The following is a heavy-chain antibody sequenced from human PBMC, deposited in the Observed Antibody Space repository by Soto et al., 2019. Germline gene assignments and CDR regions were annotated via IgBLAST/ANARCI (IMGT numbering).Heavy chain of an antibody. CDR1: GFICSSYD. CDR3: AKATATGGGAFDI. Sequence: GGSLRLSCAASGFICSSYDMSWVRQAPGKGLEWVSTILVDGRTFYVDSVKGRFTISRDSSKNTVYLQMNSLTAGDTALYYCAKATATGGGAFDICGQGTMVTVSS. D-gene: IGHD2-8*02. CDR2: ILVDGRT. J-gene: IGHJ3*02. V-gene: IGHV3-23*01.